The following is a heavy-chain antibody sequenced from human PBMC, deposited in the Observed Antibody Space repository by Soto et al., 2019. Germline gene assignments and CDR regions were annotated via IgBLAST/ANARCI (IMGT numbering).Heavy chain of an antibody. Sequence: GASVKVSCKASGYTFTGYAMHWVHQAPGQRLEWMGWINAGNGNTKYSQKFQGRVTITRDTSASAAYMELSSLSSEDTAVYYCARAVAVAADFDYWGQGTLVTVSS. D-gene: IGHD6-19*01. J-gene: IGHJ4*02. CDR3: ARAVAVAADFDY. CDR2: INAGNGNT. V-gene: IGHV1-3*01. CDR1: GYTFTGYA.